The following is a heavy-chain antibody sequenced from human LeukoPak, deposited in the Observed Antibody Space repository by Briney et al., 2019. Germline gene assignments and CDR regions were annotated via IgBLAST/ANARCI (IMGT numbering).Heavy chain of an antibody. J-gene: IGHJ5*02. V-gene: IGHV3-30*03. Sequence: GGSLRLSCAASGFTFSSYGMHWVRQAPGKGLERVAVISYDGSNKYYADSVKGRFTISRDNSKNTLYLQMNSLRAEDTAVYYCARDVPHNWFDTWGQGTLVTVSS. CDR1: GFTFSSYG. CDR2: ISYDGSNK. CDR3: ARDVPHNWFDT.